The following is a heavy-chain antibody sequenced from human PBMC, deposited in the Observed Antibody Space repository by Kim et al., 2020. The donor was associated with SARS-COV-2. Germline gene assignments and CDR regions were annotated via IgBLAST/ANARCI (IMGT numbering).Heavy chain of an antibody. J-gene: IGHJ6*03. D-gene: IGHD3-10*01. Sequence: NYAQKYQGRVTMTRDTSTSTVYMELSRLRSDDTAVYFCARLKRFDTHMDLWGKGTTVTVSS. CDR3: ARLKRFDTHMDL. V-gene: IGHV1-2*02.